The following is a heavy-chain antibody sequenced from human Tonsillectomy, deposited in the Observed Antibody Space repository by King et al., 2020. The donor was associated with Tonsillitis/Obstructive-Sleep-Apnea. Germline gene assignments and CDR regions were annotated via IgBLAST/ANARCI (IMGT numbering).Heavy chain of an antibody. Sequence: VQLVQSGAEVKKPGASVKVSCKASGYTFTSSYMHWVRQAPGQGLEWMGIINPSGGDTSYARKFQGRVTMTRDTSTSTMYMEVRSLRSEDTAVYYCARAPEGGTTNSGVVIIPTTLDYWGQGTLVTVSS. D-gene: IGHD3-3*01. V-gene: IGHV1-46*01. CDR1: GYTFTSSY. J-gene: IGHJ4*02. CDR2: INPSGGDT. CDR3: ARAPEGGTTNSGVVIIPTTLDY.